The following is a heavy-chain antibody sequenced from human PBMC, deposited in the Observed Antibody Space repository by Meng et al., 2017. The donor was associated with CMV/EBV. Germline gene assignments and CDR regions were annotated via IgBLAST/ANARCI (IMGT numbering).Heavy chain of an antibody. V-gene: IGHV5-51*01. D-gene: IGHD3-3*02. CDR2: IYPRDSDT. CDR3: ARLAPPRDNGFDP. CDR1: GYSFTSYW. J-gene: IGHJ5*02. Sequence: SCLGSGYSFTSYWIGWVRQKPGKGLEWMGIIYPRDSDTRYSPSFQGQVTISADKSISTAYLQWSSLKASDTAMYYGARLAPPRDNGFDPWGQGTLVTVSS.